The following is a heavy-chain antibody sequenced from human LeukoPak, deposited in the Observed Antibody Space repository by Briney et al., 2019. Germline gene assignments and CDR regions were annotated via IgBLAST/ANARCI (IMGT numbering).Heavy chain of an antibody. D-gene: IGHD2-15*01. CDR2: INHSGST. CDR3: ARERGCSGGSCYSFMGRYYYYYYMDV. Sequence: SETLSLTCAVYGGSFSGYYWSWIRQPPGKGLEWIGEINHSGSTNYNPSLKSRVTISVDTSKNQFSLKLSSATAADTAVYYCARERGCSGGSCYSFMGRYYYYYYMDVWGKETTVTVSS. J-gene: IGHJ6*03. V-gene: IGHV4-34*01. CDR1: GGSFSGYY.